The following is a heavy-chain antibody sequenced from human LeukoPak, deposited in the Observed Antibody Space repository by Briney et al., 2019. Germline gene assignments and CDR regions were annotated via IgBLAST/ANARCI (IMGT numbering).Heavy chain of an antibody. CDR3: ARHKDWTFDY. D-gene: IGHD3/OR15-3a*01. Sequence: GGSLRLSCAASGFTFGSYDMHWVRQAPGKGLEWVAVIWYDGSNKYYADSVKGRFTISRAISKNTLYLQMNSLRAEDTAVYYCARHKDWTFDYWGQGTLVTVSS. CDR1: GFTFGSYD. V-gene: IGHV3-33*01. CDR2: IWYDGSNK. J-gene: IGHJ4*02.